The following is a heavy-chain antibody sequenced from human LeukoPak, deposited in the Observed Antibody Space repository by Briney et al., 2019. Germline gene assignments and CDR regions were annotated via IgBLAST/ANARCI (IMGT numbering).Heavy chain of an antibody. CDR1: GFTFSDYY. V-gene: IGHV3-11*01. Sequence: PGGSLRLSCAASGFTFSDYYMSWIRQAPGKGLEWVSYISSSGSTIYYADSVKGRFTIYRDNAKNSLYLQMNSLRAEDTAVYYCARDAQLWSNWFDPWGQGTLVTVSS. J-gene: IGHJ5*02. CDR3: ARDAQLWSNWFDP. CDR2: ISSSGSTI. D-gene: IGHD5-18*01.